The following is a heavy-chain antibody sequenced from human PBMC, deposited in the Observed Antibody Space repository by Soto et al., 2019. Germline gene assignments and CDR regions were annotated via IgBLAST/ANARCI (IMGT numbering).Heavy chain of an antibody. Sequence: GSLRLSCAASGFTFSNYAMSWVRQAPGKGLEWVSTISGSADSTYHADSVKGRFTISRDNSKNTLYLQMNSLRAEDTALYYCAKLTDFWSGSISYWGQGTLVTVSS. CDR3: AKLTDFWSGSISY. CDR2: ISGSADST. J-gene: IGHJ4*02. D-gene: IGHD3-3*01. V-gene: IGHV3-23*01. CDR1: GFTFSNYA.